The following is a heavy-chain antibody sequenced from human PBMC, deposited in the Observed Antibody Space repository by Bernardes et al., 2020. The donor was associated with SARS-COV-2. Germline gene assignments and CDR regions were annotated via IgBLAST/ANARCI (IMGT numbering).Heavy chain of an antibody. Sequence: SETLSLTCAVYGGSFNNYYWSWIRQPPGKGLEWIGEINHSGSTNYNPSLKSRVTISADTSKNQFSLRLNSVTAADTAVYYCATRDYWGQGALVTVSS. CDR2: INHSGST. CDR3: ATRDY. CDR1: GGSFNNYY. V-gene: IGHV4-34*01. J-gene: IGHJ4*02.